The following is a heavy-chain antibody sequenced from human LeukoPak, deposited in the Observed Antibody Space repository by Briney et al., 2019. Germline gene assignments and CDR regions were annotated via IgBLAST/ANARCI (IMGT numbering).Heavy chain of an antibody. CDR1: GGTFSSYA. CDR3: ARGRDGYNSYMFDY. D-gene: IGHD5-24*01. J-gene: IGHJ4*02. CDR2: IIPIFGTA. Sequence: SVKASCKASGGTFSSYAISWVRQAPGQGLEWMGGIIPIFGTANYAQKFQGRVTITTDESTSTAYMELSSLRSEDTAVYYCARGRDGYNSYMFDYWGQGTLVTVSS. V-gene: IGHV1-69*05.